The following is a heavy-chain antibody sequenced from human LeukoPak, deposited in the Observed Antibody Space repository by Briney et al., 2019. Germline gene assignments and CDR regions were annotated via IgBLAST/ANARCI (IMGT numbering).Heavy chain of an antibody. CDR2: ISWNSGSI. CDR1: GFSFDDFA. D-gene: IGHD1-26*01. CDR3: AKGDWLDY. V-gene: IGHV3-9*01. Sequence: SVRLSCGASGFSFDDFAMHGVRQAPGRGLEGVSGISWNSGSIIYADCVKGRFTISRDNDKSSLYLQMDSLRTEDTALYYCAKGDWLDYWGQGTLVTVSS. J-gene: IGHJ4*02.